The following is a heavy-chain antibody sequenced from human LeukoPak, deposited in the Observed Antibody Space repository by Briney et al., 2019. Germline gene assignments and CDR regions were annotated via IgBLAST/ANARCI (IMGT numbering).Heavy chain of an antibody. CDR2: IYTRGSS. Sequence: PSETLSLICTVAGGSISSYYWSWFRQPVGEGLVGIGRIYTRGSSNYNPSLTRRVTMSVATSKNQFSLSLSSVTAAATAVYFCARRGQPSSSNDRWSGPYYFDYWGQGTLVSVSS. V-gene: IGHV4-4*07. CDR3: ARRGQPSSSNDRWSGPYYFDY. J-gene: IGHJ4*02. D-gene: IGHD3-3*01. CDR1: GGSISSYY.